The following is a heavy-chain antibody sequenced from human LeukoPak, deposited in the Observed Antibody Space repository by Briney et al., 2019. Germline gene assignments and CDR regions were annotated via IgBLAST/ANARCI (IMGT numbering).Heavy chain of an antibody. CDR2: IFPGDSDT. CDR3: VRHEGVRYGAQVDY. CDR1: GYIFSHYW. D-gene: IGHD4/OR15-4a*01. V-gene: IGHV5-51*01. J-gene: IGHJ4*02. Sequence: GESLKISCEGSGYIFSHYWIGWVRQMPGEGLEWMGIIFPGDSDTTYSPPFQGQVTVSVDKSINTAYLQWNSLKASDTGMYYCVRHEGVRYGAQVDYWGQGTLVTVSS.